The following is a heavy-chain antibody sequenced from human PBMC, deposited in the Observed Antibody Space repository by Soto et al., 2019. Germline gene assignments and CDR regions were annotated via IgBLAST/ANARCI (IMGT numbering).Heavy chain of an antibody. CDR3: ARGRAARPRVYYYGMDV. D-gene: IGHD6-6*01. J-gene: IGHJ6*02. Sequence: EVQLVESGGGLVKPGGSLRLSCAASGFTFSSYSMNWVRQAPGKGLEWVSSISSSSSYLYYADSVKGRFTISRDNAKNSLYLQMNSLRAEDTAVYYCARGRAARPRVYYYGMDVWGQGTTVTVSS. CDR1: GFTFSSYS. CDR2: ISSSSSYL. V-gene: IGHV3-21*01.